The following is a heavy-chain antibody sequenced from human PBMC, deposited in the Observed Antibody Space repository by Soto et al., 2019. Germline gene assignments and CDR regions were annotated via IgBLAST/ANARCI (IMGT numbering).Heavy chain of an antibody. CDR1: GGSFTSNNW. CDR2: IYRTGST. CDR3: ASRDPGTSVDY. J-gene: IGHJ4*02. Sequence: SGPLALTGAVSGGSFTSNNWWTLVRQPPGQGLEWIGEIYRTGSTNYNPSLKSRVTISLDKSENQFSLKVTSLTAADTAVYYCASRDPGTSVDYWGQGTLVTVSS. V-gene: IGHV4-4*02. D-gene: IGHD1-7*01.